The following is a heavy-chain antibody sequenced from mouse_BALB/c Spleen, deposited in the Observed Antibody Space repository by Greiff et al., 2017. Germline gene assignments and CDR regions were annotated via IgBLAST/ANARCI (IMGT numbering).Heavy chain of an antibody. J-gene: IGHJ1*01. V-gene: IGHV3-2*02. Sequence: DVKLQESGPGLVKPSQSLSLTCTVTGYSITSDYAWNWIRQFPGNKLEWMGYISYSGSTSYNPSLKSRISITRDTSKNQFFLQLNSVTTEDTATYYCAREWNDSDWYFDVWGAGTTVTVSS. CDR2: ISYSGST. D-gene: IGHD2-4*01. CDR3: AREWNDSDWYFDV. CDR1: GYSITSDYA.